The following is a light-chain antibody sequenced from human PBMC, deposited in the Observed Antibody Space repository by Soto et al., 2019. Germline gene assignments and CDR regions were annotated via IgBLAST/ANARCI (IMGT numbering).Light chain of an antibody. J-gene: IGLJ2*01. V-gene: IGLV2-14*01. CDR1: SSDVGGYNY. Sequence: QSALTQPASVSGSPGQSITISCTGTSSDVGGYNYVSWYQQHTGKAPQLIIYEVNNRPSGVSTRFSGSKSGNTASLTISGLQAEDEADYYCSSYTSSSTDVLFGGGTKVTVL. CDR2: EVN. CDR3: SSYTSSSTDVL.